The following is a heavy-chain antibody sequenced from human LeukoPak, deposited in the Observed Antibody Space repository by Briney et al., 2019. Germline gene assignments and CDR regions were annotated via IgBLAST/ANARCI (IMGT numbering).Heavy chain of an antibody. D-gene: IGHD3-9*01. CDR3: ARFRVKYDILTGHFDY. CDR2: IYYSGST. J-gene: IGHJ4*02. V-gene: IGHV4-59*08. Sequence: PSETLSLTCTVSGGSISSYYWSWIRQPPGKGLEWIGYIYYSGSTNYNPSLKSRVTISVDTSKNQFSLKLSSVTAADTAVYYCARFRVKYDILTGHFDYWGQGTLVTVSS. CDR1: GGSISSYY.